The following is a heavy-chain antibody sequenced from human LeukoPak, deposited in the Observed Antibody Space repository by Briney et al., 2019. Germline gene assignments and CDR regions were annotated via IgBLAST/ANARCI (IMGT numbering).Heavy chain of an antibody. CDR3: AKDAVYRRDYYDSSGYFDY. CDR1: GFPVSYYT. J-gene: IGHJ4*02. V-gene: IGHV3-21*01. Sequence: GGSLRLSCAVSGFPVSYYTMNWVRQAPGKGLEWVSSISGSTSYMYYADSVKGRFTISRDNANNSLYLQMNSLRAEDTAVYYCAKDAVYRRDYYDSSGYFDYWGQGTLVTVSS. D-gene: IGHD3-22*01. CDR2: ISGSTSYM.